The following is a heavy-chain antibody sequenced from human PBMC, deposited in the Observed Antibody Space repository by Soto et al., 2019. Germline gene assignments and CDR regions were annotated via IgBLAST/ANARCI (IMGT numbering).Heavy chain of an antibody. CDR3: ARDGIAVAGTRNPFDP. J-gene: IGHJ5*02. CDR1: GYIFPSYG. Sequence: ASVKVSCKASGYIFPSYGINWVRQAPGQGLEWMGWISAYNSNTNYAQNFQGRVTMTTDTSTSTAYMEPRNLRSDDTAMYYCARDGIAVAGTRNPFDPWGQGTLVTVSS. V-gene: IGHV1-18*01. D-gene: IGHD6-19*01. CDR2: ISAYNSNT.